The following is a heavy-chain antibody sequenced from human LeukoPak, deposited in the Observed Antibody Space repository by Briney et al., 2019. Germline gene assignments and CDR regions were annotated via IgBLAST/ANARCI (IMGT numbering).Heavy chain of an antibody. CDR2: IYYSGST. Sequence: SETLSLTCTVSGGSISSYYWSWIRQPPGKGLEWIGYIYYSGSTNYNPSLKSRVTISVDTSKNQFSLKLSSVTAADTAVYYWARDAPGGGGLDYWGQGTLVTVSS. CDR1: GGSISSYY. CDR3: ARDAPGGGGLDY. D-gene: IGHD3-10*01. J-gene: IGHJ4*02. V-gene: IGHV4-59*01.